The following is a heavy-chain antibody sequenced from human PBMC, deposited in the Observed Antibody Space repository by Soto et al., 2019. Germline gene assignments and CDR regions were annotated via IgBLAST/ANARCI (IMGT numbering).Heavy chain of an antibody. CDR1: VDSVSSNSAA. V-gene: IGHV6-1*01. Sequence: QTLSLTCAISVDSVSSNSAAWNWIRQSPSRGLEWLGRTYYRSKWYNDYAVSVKSRITINPDTSKNQFSLQLNSVTPEDTAVYYCAREESSSSGGAYNWFDPWGQGTLVTVSS. CDR2: TYYRSKWYN. J-gene: IGHJ5*02. CDR3: AREESSSSGGAYNWFDP. D-gene: IGHD6-6*01.